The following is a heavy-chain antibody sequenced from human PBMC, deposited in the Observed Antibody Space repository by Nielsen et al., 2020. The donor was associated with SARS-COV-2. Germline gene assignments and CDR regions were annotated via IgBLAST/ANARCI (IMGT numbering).Heavy chain of an antibody. CDR1: GYTFTTYGYA. D-gene: IGHD5-12*01. J-gene: IGHJ5*02. Sequence: ASVKVSCKASGYTFTTYGYAISWVRQAPGQGLEWMGWISPYNDNTNYAQKFQGRVTMTTDTSTSTAYMTLSGLRSEDTAVYYCAALHGGYTGYESNWFDPWGQGTLVTVSS. CDR3: AALHGGYTGYESNWFDP. CDR2: ISPYNDNT. V-gene: IGHV1-18*01.